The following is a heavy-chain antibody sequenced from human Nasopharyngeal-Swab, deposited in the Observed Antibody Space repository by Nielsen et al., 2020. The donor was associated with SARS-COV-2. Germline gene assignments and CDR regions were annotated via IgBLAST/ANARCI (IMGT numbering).Heavy chain of an antibody. CDR3: AKEGGPTTIVVVIPYYFDY. J-gene: IGHJ4*02. Sequence: LKISCAASGFTFSSYAMSWVRQAPGKGLEWVSGISGSGGSTYYADSVKGRFTISRDNSKNTLYLQMNSLRAEDTAVYYCAKEGGPTTIVVVIPYYFDYWGQGTLVTVSS. D-gene: IGHD3-22*01. V-gene: IGHV3-23*01. CDR2: ISGSGGST. CDR1: GFTFSSYA.